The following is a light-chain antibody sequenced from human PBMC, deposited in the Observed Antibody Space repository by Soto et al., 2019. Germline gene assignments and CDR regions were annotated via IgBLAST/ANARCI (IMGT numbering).Light chain of an antibody. Sequence: EIVLTRSPATLSLSPGGGATPPCRASQNIGTYLAWYQQKPGQAPRLLIYGASSRATGIPDRFSGSGSGTDFTLTISRLEPEDFAVYYCQQYGSSRTFGQGTKV. V-gene: IGKV3-20*01. CDR3: QQYGSSRT. J-gene: IGKJ1*01. CDR1: QNIGTY. CDR2: GAS.